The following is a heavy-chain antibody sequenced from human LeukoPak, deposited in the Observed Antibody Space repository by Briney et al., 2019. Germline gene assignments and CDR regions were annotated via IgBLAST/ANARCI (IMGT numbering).Heavy chain of an antibody. J-gene: IGHJ4*02. CDR1: GFTLSSYG. V-gene: IGHV3-30*18. D-gene: IGHD1-26*01. CDR3: AKDSGSFVGWFDY. CDR2: ISYDGSNK. Sequence: GGAPRLSCAAPGFTLSSYGMPWGRPAPSKGGEGGAVISYDGSNKYYADSVKGRFTISRDNSKNTLYLQTNSLRAEDTAVYYCAKDSGSFVGWFDYWGQGTLVTVSS.